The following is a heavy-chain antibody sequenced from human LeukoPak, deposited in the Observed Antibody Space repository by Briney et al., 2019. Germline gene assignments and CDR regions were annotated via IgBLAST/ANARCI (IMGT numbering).Heavy chain of an antibody. J-gene: IGHJ4*02. CDR3: ASTTMSGSSSFDY. D-gene: IGHD3-10*01. CDR1: GYTFTVYY. Sequence: GASVTVSSKASGYTFTVYYMHWGRQAPGQGLERMGWINPNSGGTNYAQKFQGRVTMTRDTSISTAYMELSRLRSDDTAVYYCASTTMSGSSSFDYWGQGTLVTVSS. V-gene: IGHV1-2*02. CDR2: INPNSGGT.